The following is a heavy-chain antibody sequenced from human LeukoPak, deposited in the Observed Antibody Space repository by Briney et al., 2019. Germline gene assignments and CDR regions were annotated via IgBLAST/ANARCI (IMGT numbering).Heavy chain of an antibody. CDR3: ARESYSSSSADY. Sequence: GGSLRLSCAASRFTFSSYSMNCVRQAPGEGLEWVSSISSSSSYIYYADSVKGRFTISRDNAKNSLYLQMNSLRAEDTAVYYCARESYSSSSADYWGQGTLVTVSS. CDR1: RFTFSSYS. J-gene: IGHJ4*02. CDR2: ISSSSSYI. D-gene: IGHD6-6*01. V-gene: IGHV3-21*01.